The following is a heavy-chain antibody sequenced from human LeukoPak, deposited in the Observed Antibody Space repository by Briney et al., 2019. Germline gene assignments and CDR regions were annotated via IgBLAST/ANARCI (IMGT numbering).Heavy chain of an antibody. CDR3: AKSGVVPAAIPYYFDY. Sequence: GGSLTLSCAASGFTFSSYGMHWVRQAPGKGLEGVAFIRYDGSNKYYADSVKGRFTISRDNSKNTLYLQMNSLRAEDTAVYYCAKSGVVPAAIPYYFDYWGQGTLVTVSS. J-gene: IGHJ4*02. V-gene: IGHV3-30*02. CDR1: GFTFSSYG. CDR2: IRYDGSNK. D-gene: IGHD2-2*02.